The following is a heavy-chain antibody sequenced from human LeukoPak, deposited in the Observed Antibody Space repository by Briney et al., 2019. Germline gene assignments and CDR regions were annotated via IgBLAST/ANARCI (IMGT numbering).Heavy chain of an antibody. V-gene: IGHV4-39*07. J-gene: IGHJ4*02. CDR1: RDSISSNTYS. CDR3: ARTSMVRGVTPLFDY. CDR2: IYSSGST. Sequence: PSETLSLTCTVSRDSISSNTYSWGWIRQPPGKGLEWIGSIYSSGSTFNNLSLKSRITMSLDTSKNQFSLNLSSVTAADTAVYYCARTSMVRGVTPLFDYWGQGTLVTVSS. D-gene: IGHD3-10*01.